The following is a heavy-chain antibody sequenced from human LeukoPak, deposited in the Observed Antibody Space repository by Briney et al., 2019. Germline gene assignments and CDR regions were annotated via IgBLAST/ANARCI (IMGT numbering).Heavy chain of an antibody. V-gene: IGHV4-59*01. D-gene: IGHD3-10*01. J-gene: IGHJ5*02. CDR1: GGSISSYY. Sequence: SETLSLTCAVSGGSISSYYWSWIRQPPGKGLECIGYIYYNGSTNYNPSLKSRVTISVDTSKNQFSLKLSSVTAADTAVYYCARGPLQKYDYGSGTTWFDPWGQGTLVTVSS. CDR2: IYYNGST. CDR3: ARGPLQKYDYGSGTTWFDP.